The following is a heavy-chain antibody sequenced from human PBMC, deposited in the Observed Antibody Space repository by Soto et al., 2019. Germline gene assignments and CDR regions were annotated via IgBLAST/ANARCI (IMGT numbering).Heavy chain of an antibody. CDR2: INPNSGGT. J-gene: IGHJ3*02. Sequence: ASVKVSCKASGYTFTGYYMHWVRQAPGQGLEWMGWINPNSGGTNYAQKFQGWVTMTRDTSISTAYMELSRLRSDDTAVYYCERVGNDYGVHDAFDIWGQGTMVTVSS. V-gene: IGHV1-2*04. D-gene: IGHD4-17*01. CDR1: GYTFTGYY. CDR3: ERVGNDYGVHDAFDI.